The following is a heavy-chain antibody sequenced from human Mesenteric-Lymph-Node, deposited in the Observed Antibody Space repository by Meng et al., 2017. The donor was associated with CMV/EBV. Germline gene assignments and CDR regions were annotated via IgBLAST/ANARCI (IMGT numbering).Heavy chain of an antibody. Sequence: WDRQPPGKELEWIGNINHGGSTHYTPSLRGQVTISADKSTSTAYLQWSSLKASDTAMYYCARHGYYGSGSYYRDHNWFDPWGQGTLVTVSS. D-gene: IGHD3-10*01. V-gene: IGHV5-51*01. CDR2: INHGGST. J-gene: IGHJ5*02. CDR3: ARHGYYGSGSYYRDHNWFDP.